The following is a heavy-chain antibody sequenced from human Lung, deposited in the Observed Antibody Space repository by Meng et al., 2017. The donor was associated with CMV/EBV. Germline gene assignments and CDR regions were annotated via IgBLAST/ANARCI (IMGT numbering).Heavy chain of an antibody. CDR2: INPNSGVT. J-gene: IGHJ4*02. CDR3: VILPWGDSSGSEGDY. Sequence: SGYPFTAYYMYWVRQAPGQGLEWMGWINPNSGVTNLAQKFQGRVTVTRDTSISTAYMELSRLRPDDTAVYYCVILPWGDSSGSEGDYWGQGTLVTVSS. CDR1: GYPFTAYY. V-gene: IGHV1-2*02. D-gene: IGHD3-22*01.